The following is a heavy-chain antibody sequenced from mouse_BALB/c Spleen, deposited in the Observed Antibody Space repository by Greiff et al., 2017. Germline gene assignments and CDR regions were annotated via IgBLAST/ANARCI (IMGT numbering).Heavy chain of an antibody. V-gene: IGHV1-9*01. CDR1: GYTFSSYW. CDR3: ARGKRYYYAMDY. J-gene: IGHJ4*01. Sequence: VQGVESGAELMKPGASVKISCKATGYTFSSYWIEWVKQRPGHGLEWIGEILPGSGSTNYNEKFKGKATFTADTSSNTAYMQLSSLTSEDSAVYYCARGKRYYYAMDYWGQGTSVTVSS. CDR2: ILPGSGST.